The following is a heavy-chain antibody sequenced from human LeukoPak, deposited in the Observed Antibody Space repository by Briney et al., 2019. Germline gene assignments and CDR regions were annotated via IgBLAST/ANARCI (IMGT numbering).Heavy chain of an antibody. D-gene: IGHD1-1*01. Sequence: SETLSLTCAVSGDSISSGDYYWSWIRQPPGKGLEWFGYVSDSGTTNYNPSLKSRVTISVDTSKIQFSLKLSSVTAADTAVYYCARVSWFPGTSYYYMDVWGKGTTVTVSS. J-gene: IGHJ6*03. V-gene: IGHV4-61*08. CDR3: ARVSWFPGTSYYYMDV. CDR1: GDSISSGDYY. CDR2: VSDSGTT.